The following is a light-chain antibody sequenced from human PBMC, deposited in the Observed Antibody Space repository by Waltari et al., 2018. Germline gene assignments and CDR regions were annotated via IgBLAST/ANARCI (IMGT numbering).Light chain of an antibody. CDR1: QSVLYSSNNKNY. Sequence: EIVLTQSPATLSLSPGERATINCKSSQSVLYSSNNKNYLAWYQQKPGQPPKVRIYWESFRESGVPDRFSGSGSETDFTLTISSLQAEDVAVYYCQQYYSTPPYTFGQGTKLEIK. V-gene: IGKV4-1*01. CDR3: QQYYSTPPYT. J-gene: IGKJ2*01. CDR2: WES.